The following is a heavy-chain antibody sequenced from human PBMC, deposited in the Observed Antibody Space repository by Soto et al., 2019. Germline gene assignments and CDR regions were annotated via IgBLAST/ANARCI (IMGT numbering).Heavy chain of an antibody. J-gene: IGHJ4*02. D-gene: IGHD3-10*01. CDR1: GFTFSSSA. CDR2: ISGPGGTT. V-gene: IGHV3-23*01. Sequence: EVQLLESGGDLVQPGGSLRLSCAASGFTFSSSAMSWVRQAPGKGLEWVSSISGPGGTTYYADSVKGRFTVSRDNSRKXLFLQMNSLSAEDTAIYYCAKGAAMIRGGTGRGDYWGQGTLVTVSS. CDR3: AKGAAMIRGGTGRGDY.